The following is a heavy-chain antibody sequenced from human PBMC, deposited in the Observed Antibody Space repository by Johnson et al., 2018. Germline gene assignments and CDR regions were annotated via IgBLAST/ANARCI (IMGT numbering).Heavy chain of an antibody. V-gene: IGHV3-21*01. J-gene: IGHJ3*02. Sequence: EVQLVESGGGLVKPGGSLRLSCAASGFTFSSYSMNWVRQAPGKGLEWVSSISSSRSYIYYADSVKGRFTISRDNAKNSLYLQMNSLRAEDTAGYYWARGGTSSGWYNAFDIWGQGTMVTVSS. CDR2: ISSSRSYI. CDR1: GFTFSSYS. CDR3: ARGGTSSGWYNAFDI. D-gene: IGHD6-19*01.